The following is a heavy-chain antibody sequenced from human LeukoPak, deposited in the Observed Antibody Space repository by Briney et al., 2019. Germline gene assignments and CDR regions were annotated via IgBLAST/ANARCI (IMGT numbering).Heavy chain of an antibody. CDR2: IYYSGST. V-gene: IGHV4-31*11. Sequence: PSETLSLTCAVSGDSVSSGGYYWTWIRQHPGKGLEWIGYIYYSGSTYYNPSLKSRITISVDTSKNQFSLKLSSVTAADTAVYYCARDFQRTQWYFDLWGRGTLVTVSS. CDR1: GDSVSSGGYY. CDR3: ARDFQRTQWYFDL. J-gene: IGHJ2*01.